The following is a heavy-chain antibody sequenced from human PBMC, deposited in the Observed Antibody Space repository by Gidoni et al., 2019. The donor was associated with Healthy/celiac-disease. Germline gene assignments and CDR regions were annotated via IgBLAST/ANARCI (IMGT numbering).Heavy chain of an antibody. CDR1: GGSIRSYY. V-gene: IGHV4-59*01. J-gene: IGHJ6*02. CDR2: NYYSRRT. D-gene: IGHD1-20*01. CDR3: AREGWITGTFYGMDV. Sequence: VQLQESGPPLWKSSETLHLPCTVPGGSIRSYYWSWIRQPPGKGLGGIGYNYYSRRTNYNPPLKSRVTTSVDASKNQFSLKLSSVTAADTAVYYCAREGWITGTFYGMDVWGQGTTVTVSS.